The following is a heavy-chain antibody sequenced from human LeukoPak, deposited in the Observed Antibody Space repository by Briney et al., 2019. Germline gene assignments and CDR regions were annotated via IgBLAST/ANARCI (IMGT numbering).Heavy chain of an antibody. CDR1: GYAFTSHG. V-gene: IGHV1-18*01. CDR2: ISAYNGNT. CDR3: AREGIPAARPLDY. Sequence: GASVKVSCKASGYAFTSHGLTWVREAPGQGLEWMVWISAYNGNTNYAQKLQGRVTMTTDTSTSTAYMELRSLRSVDTAVYYCAREGIPAARPLDYWGQGTLVTVTS. J-gene: IGHJ4*02. D-gene: IGHD6-13*01.